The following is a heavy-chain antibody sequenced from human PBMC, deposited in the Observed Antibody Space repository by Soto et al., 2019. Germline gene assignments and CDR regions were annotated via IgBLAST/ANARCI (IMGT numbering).Heavy chain of an antibody. J-gene: IGHJ3*02. CDR2: TYYRSKWYF. CDR1: GDSVSTNTAA. V-gene: IGHV6-1*01. Sequence: LSLTCAISGDSVSTNTAAWNWVRQSPSRGLEWLGMTYYRSKWYFDYAVSVKSRITITPDTSKNQFSLHLDSVTPGDTAVYYCTRTRGQLLADAFDIWGLGTMVTVSS. CDR3: TRTRGQLLADAFDI. D-gene: IGHD2-2*01.